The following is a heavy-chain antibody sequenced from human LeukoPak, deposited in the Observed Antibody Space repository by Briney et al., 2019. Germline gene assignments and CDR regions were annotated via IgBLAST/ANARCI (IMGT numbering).Heavy chain of an antibody. CDR3: ARDQVEMATITAFDI. CDR1: GGTFSSYA. Sequence: ASVKVSCKASGGTFSSYATSWVRQAPGQGLEWMGGIIPIFGTANYAQKFQGRVTITADESTSTAYMELSSLRSEDTAVYYCARDQVEMATITAFDIWGQGTMVTVSS. D-gene: IGHD5-24*01. CDR2: IIPIFGTA. V-gene: IGHV1-69*13. J-gene: IGHJ3*02.